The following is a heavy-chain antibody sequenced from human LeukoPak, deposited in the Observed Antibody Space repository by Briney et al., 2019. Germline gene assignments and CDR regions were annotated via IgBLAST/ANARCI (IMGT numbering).Heavy chain of an antibody. CDR1: GFNFNHYY. V-gene: IGHV3-11*05. Sequence: TGGSLRLSCAASGFNFNHYYMTWIRQAPGKGLEWVSYISSSSSHTNYADSVKGRFTISRDTAKNSLYLHMNSLRAEDTDVYYFAKGGGYYYDSSDYYREEYFQHWGQGTLVTVSS. CDR3: AKGGGYYYDSSDYYREEYFQH. D-gene: IGHD3-22*01. J-gene: IGHJ1*01. CDR2: ISSSSSHT.